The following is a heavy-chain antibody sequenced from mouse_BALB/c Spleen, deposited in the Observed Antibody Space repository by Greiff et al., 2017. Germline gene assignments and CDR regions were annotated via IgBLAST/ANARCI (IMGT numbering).Heavy chain of an antibody. CDR3: ARFLNYFDY. Sequence: QVQLQQSGAELVRPGTSVKVSCKASGYAFTNYLIEWVKQRPGQGLEWIGVINPGSGGTNYNEKFKGKATLTADKSSSTAYMQLSSLTSDDSAVYFCARFLNYFDYWGQGTTLTVSS. CDR2: INPGSGGT. V-gene: IGHV1-54*01. CDR1: GYAFTNYL. J-gene: IGHJ2*01.